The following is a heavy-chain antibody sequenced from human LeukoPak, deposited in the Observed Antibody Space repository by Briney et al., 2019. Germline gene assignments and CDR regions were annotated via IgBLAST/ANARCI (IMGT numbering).Heavy chain of an antibody. V-gene: IGHV3-23*01. CDR1: GFTFSSYA. CDR3: AKAMGAWYSSGWDFDY. D-gene: IGHD6-19*01. J-gene: IGHJ4*02. CDR2: ISGSGGST. Sequence: GGSLRLSCAASGFTFSSYAMSWVRQAPGKGLEWVSAISGSGGSTYYADSVKGRFTISRDNSKNTLYLQMNSLRAEDTAVYYCAKAMGAWYSSGWDFDYWGQGTLVIVSS.